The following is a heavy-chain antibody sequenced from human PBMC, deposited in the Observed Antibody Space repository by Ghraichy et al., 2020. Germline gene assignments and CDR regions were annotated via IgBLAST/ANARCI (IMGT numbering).Heavy chain of an antibody. V-gene: IGHV1-18*01. J-gene: IGHJ5*02. CDR1: GYTFTSYG. D-gene: IGHD2-8*01. CDR3: ARDIRGEVYDPTNWFDP. Sequence: ASVKVSCKASGYTFTSYGISWVRQAPGQGLEWMGWISAYNGNTNYAQKLQGRVTMTTDTSTSTAYMELRSLRSDDTAVYYCARDIRGEVYDPTNWFDPWGQGTLVTVSS. CDR2: ISAYNGNT.